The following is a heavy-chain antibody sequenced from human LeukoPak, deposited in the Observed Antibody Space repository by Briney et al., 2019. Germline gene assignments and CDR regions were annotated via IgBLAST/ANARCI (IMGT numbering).Heavy chain of an antibody. CDR2: ISSGGNTI. Sequence: PGGSLRLSCAASGFTFSSYEMNWVRQAPGKGLEWVSYISSGGNTIYYADSVKGRFTISRDNAKNSLYLQMNSLRAEDTAVYYCAKGVPAAMHYFQHWGQGTLVTVSS. CDR1: GFTFSSYE. D-gene: IGHD2-2*01. CDR3: AKGVPAAMHYFQH. J-gene: IGHJ1*01. V-gene: IGHV3-48*03.